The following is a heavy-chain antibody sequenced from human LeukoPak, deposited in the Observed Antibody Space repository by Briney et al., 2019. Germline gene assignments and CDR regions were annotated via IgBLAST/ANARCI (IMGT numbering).Heavy chain of an antibody. CDR3: AEDKSVSADYYFDY. Sequence: PGGSLRLSCAASGFTFSGYAMHWVRQAPGKGLEWLTVISTDGNDKHYADSVKGRFTVSRDNSKNTLFLQMNNLRTEDTAVYYCAEDKSVSADYYFDYWGQGTLVTVSS. CDR2: ISTDGNDK. J-gene: IGHJ4*02. D-gene: IGHD5/OR15-5a*01. CDR1: GFTFSGYA. V-gene: IGHV3-30*04.